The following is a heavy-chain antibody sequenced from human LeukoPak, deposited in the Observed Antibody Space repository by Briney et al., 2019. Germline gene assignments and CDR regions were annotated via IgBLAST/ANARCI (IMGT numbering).Heavy chain of an antibody. Sequence: GGSLRLSCAASGFTFSSYTMSWVRQAPGKGLEWVSAISGSGGSTYYADSVKGRFTISRDNSKNTLYLQMNSLRAEDTAVYYCAKARYRSYYFDYWGQGTLVTVSS. V-gene: IGHV3-23*01. CDR3: AKARYRSYYFDY. CDR1: GFTFSSYT. CDR2: ISGSGGST. J-gene: IGHJ4*02. D-gene: IGHD1-1*01.